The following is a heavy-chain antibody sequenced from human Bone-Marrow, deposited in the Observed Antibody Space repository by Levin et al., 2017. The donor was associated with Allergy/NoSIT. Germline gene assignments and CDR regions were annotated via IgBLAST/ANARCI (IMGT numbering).Heavy chain of an antibody. CDR1: GGSFSGYY. J-gene: IGHJ4*02. CDR2: INHSGST. Sequence: SETLSLTCAVYGGSFSGYYWSWIRQPPGKGLEWIGEINHSGSTNYNPSLKSRVTISVDTSKNQFSLKLSSVTAADTAVYYCARGLPFFDIVVVPAAMGFDYWGQGTLVTVSS. CDR3: ARGLPFFDIVVVPAAMGFDY. V-gene: IGHV4-34*01. D-gene: IGHD2-2*01.